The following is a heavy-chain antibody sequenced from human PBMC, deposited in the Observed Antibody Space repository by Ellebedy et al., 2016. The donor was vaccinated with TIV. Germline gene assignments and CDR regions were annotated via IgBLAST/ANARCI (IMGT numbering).Heavy chain of an antibody. CDR3: AKSGSYYYGSGSYYNRFDY. D-gene: IGHD3-10*01. CDR1: GFTFSSYA. V-gene: IGHV3-23*01. Sequence: GGSLRLXCAASGFTFSSYAMSWVRQAPGKGLEWVSAISGSGGSTYYADSVKGRFTISRDNSKNTLYLQMNSLRAEDTAVYYCAKSGSYYYGSGSYYNRFDYWGQGTLVTVSS. CDR2: ISGSGGST. J-gene: IGHJ4*02.